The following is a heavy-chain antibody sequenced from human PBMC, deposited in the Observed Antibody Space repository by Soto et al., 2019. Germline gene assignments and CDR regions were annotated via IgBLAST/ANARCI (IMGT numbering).Heavy chain of an antibody. V-gene: IGHV1-69*08. CDR3: AREKPMVRGVIDY. CDR2: IIPILGIA. CDR1: GGTFRSYT. Sequence: QVQLVQSGAEVKKPGSSVKVSCKASGGTFRSYTISWVRQAPGQGLEWMGRIIPILGIANYAQKFQGRVTITADKSTSTAYMELSSLRSEDTAVYYCAREKPMVRGVIDYWGQGTLVTVSS. D-gene: IGHD3-10*01. J-gene: IGHJ4*02.